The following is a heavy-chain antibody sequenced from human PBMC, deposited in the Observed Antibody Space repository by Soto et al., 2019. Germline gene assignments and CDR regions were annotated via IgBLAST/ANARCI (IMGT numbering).Heavy chain of an antibody. V-gene: IGHV3-7*03. D-gene: IGHD6-13*01. J-gene: IGHJ3*02. CDR2: TTQDGNDI. Sequence: GGSLRLSCAASGFTFSPYYMSWVRQAQGKGLEWLAMTTQDGNDIHYVDAVRGRFTISRDSAKYSMYLQMNSLRAEDTAVYYCAKDLGFSSPTTDAFDIWGQGTMVTV. CDR1: GFTFSPYY. CDR3: AKDLGFSSPTTDAFDI.